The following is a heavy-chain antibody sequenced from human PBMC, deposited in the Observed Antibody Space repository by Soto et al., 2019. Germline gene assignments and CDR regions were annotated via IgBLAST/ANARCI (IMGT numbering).Heavy chain of an antibody. D-gene: IGHD5-12*01. V-gene: IGHV1-69*13. J-gene: IGHJ3*02. CDR2: IIPIFGTA. CDR3: ARDQPRHSGYVRFDALDI. Sequence: SVKGSCTASGGAFSIYAISWVREAPGWGLEWMGGIIPIFGTANDAQKFQGRVTITADESTSTAYMELSGRRSEDTAGYYGARDQPRHSGYVRFDALDIWGQGTMVTVS. CDR1: GGAFSIYA.